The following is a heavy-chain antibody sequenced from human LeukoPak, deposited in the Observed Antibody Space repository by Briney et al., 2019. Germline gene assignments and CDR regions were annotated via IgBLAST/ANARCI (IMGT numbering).Heavy chain of an antibody. D-gene: IGHD3-22*01. CDR3: AKEPDSSGYFGY. CDR2: ISGSGRST. V-gene: IGHV3-23*01. Sequence: GGSLRLSCAASGFTFSKYAMSWVRQAPGEGLEWVSAISGSGRSTYYADSVKGRFTISRDNSKNTLYLQMNSLRADDTAVYYCAKEPDSSGYFGYWGQGTLVTVSS. J-gene: IGHJ4*02. CDR1: GFTFSKYA.